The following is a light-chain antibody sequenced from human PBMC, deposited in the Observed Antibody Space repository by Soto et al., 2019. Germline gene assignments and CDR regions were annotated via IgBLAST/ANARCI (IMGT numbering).Light chain of an antibody. V-gene: IGKV3-15*01. J-gene: IGKJ4*01. CDR2: DAS. CDR1: QSVGRN. Sequence: EIVLTQSPASLSVSPGERVTLSCRASQSVGRNLAWYHQQPGQAPRLLIYDASSRATGVPARFSGSGSGTEFTLTISRLQSEDFAVYYCQQYSSGPPLTFGGGTKADIQ. CDR3: QQYSSGPPLT.